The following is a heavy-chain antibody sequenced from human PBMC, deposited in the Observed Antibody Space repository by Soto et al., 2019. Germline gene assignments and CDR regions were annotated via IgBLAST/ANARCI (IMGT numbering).Heavy chain of an antibody. D-gene: IGHD6-13*01. J-gene: IGHJ6*02. Sequence: GGSLRLSCAASGFTVSSNYMSWVRQAPGKGMEWVSVIYSGGSTYYADSVKGRFTISRDNSKNTLYLQMNSLRAEDTAVYYCARDLIAAASYSMEVWGQGTTVTVSS. V-gene: IGHV3-53*01. CDR1: GFTVSSNY. CDR2: IYSGGST. CDR3: ARDLIAAASYSMEV.